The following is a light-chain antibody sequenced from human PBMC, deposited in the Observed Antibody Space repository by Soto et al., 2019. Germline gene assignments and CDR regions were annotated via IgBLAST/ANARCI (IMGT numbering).Light chain of an antibody. CDR1: QSVLYSSNNKNY. J-gene: IGKJ3*01. CDR2: WAS. V-gene: IGKV4-1*01. Sequence: DIVMTQSPDSLAVSLGERATINCKSSQSVLYSSNNKNYLAWYQQKPGQPPKLLIYWASTRESGVPDRFSGSESGTDFTLTISRLQAEDVAVYYCQQYYSTPLTFGPGTKVDIK. CDR3: QQYYSTPLT.